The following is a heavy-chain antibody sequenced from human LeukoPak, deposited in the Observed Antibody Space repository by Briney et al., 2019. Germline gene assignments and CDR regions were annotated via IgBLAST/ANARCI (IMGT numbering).Heavy chain of an antibody. CDR1: GFVFSRDN. V-gene: IGHV3-48*04. D-gene: IGHD3-16*01. CDR2: ISETI. Sequence: GGSLRLSCIASGFVFSRDNMNWVRQAPGKGLEWVAHISETIYYADSVQGRFTISRDNAKNSLYLQMSNLRVDDTAMYYCVREVGRPKTFYFDSSGRGTPVTVSS. CDR3: VREVGRPKTFYFDS. J-gene: IGHJ4*02.